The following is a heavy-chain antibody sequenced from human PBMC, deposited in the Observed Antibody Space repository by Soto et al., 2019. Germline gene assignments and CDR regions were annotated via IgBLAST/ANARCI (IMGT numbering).Heavy chain of an antibody. CDR1: GGTFSSYA. J-gene: IGHJ6*02. CDR2: INPNSGGT. V-gene: IGHV1-2*04. Sequence: ASVKVSCKASGGTFSSYAISWVRQAPGQGLEWMGWINPNSGGTNYAQKFQGWITMTRDTSISTAYMELSRLRSDDTAVYYCAISRHYYYDSSGYWENRCYYYYGMDVWGQGTTVTVSS. D-gene: IGHD3-22*01. CDR3: AISRHYYYDSSGYWENRCYYYYGMDV.